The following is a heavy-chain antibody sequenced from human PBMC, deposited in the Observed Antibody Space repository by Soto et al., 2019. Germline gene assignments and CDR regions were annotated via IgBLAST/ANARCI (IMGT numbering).Heavy chain of an antibody. J-gene: IGHJ4*02. CDR2: IFPADSDT. Sequence: GESLKISCKGSGYTFTTSWMGWVRQMPGKGPEWMGIIFPADSDTRNSPSFEGQVTISADKSTSTAYLQWSSLKASDTAMYYCGRSGYSGYEFDYWGQGTLVTVSS. D-gene: IGHD5-12*01. V-gene: IGHV5-51*01. CDR1: GYTFTTSW. CDR3: GRSGYSGYEFDY.